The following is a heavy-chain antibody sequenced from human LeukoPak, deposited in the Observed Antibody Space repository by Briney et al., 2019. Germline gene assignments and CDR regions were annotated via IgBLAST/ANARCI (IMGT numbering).Heavy chain of an antibody. CDR1: GGSITSDY. CDR2: IYYSGRT. Sequence: SETLSLTCTVSGGSITSDYWSWIRQPPGKGLEWIGYIYYSGRTNYNPSLKSRVTISIDTSKKQFSLKLSSVIAADTAVYYCAGEVATDRYYYYYMDVWGKGTTVTISS. CDR3: AGEVATDRYYYYYMDV. D-gene: IGHD5-12*01. V-gene: IGHV4-59*01. J-gene: IGHJ6*03.